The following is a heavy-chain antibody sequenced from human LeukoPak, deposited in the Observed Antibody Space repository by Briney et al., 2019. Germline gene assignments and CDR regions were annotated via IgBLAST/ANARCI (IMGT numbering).Heavy chain of an antibody. CDR2: IYYSGST. CDR1: GGSISSFY. J-gene: IGHJ5*02. V-gene: IGHV4-59*01. CDR3: ARHGTSGTNLNWSDP. D-gene: IGHD1-1*01. Sequence: PSETLSLTCTVSGGSISSFYWSWIRQPPGKGLEWIGYIYYSGSTNYNPSLTSRGTISVDTSTNHSSLKLSYVTAADTAVYYCARHGTSGTNLNWSDPWGQGTLVTVSS.